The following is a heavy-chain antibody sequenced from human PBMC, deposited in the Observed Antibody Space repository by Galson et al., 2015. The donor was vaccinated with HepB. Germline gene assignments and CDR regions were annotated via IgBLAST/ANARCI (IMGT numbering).Heavy chain of an antibody. CDR1: GGTFSSYA. Sequence: SVKVSCKASGGTFSSYAISWVRQAPGQGLEWMGGIIPIFGTANYAQKFQGRVTITADESTSTAYMELSSLRSEDTAVYYCASPLIHHCSSTSCSPFYGMDVWGQGTTVTVSS. CDR2: IIPIFGTA. D-gene: IGHD2-2*01. V-gene: IGHV1-69*13. CDR3: ASPLIHHCSSTSCSPFYGMDV. J-gene: IGHJ6*02.